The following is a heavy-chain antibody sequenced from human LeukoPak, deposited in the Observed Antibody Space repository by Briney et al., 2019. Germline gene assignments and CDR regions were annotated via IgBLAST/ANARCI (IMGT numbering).Heavy chain of an antibody. Sequence: GGSLRLSCAASGLTFSSYSMNWVRQAPGKGLEWVSSISSSSSYIYYADSVKGRFTISRDNAKNSLYLQMNSLRAEDTAVYYCARGGTSTTVTTRDYWGQGTLVTVSS. CDR2: ISSSSSYI. D-gene: IGHD4-17*01. V-gene: IGHV3-21*01. CDR1: GLTFSSYS. J-gene: IGHJ4*02. CDR3: ARGGTSTTVTTRDY.